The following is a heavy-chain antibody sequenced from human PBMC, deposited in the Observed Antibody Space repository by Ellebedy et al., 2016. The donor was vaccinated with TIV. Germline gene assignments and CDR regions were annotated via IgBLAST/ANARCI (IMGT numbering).Heavy chain of an antibody. D-gene: IGHD3-10*01. CDR1: GFTFSSYG. Sequence: GESLKISCAASGFTFSSYGMHWVRQAPGKGLEWVGRIQSKIDGEATDYAAPVKDRFTISRDDSANTLYLQMNSLQTGDTAVYYCATDKVRYASGLFDYWGQGALVTVSS. CDR3: ATDKVRYASGLFDY. J-gene: IGHJ4*02. CDR2: IQSKIDGEAT. V-gene: IGHV3-15*01.